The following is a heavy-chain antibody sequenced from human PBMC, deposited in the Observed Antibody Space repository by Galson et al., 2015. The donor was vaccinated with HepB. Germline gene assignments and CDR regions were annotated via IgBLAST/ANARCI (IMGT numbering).Heavy chain of an antibody. V-gene: IGHV1-46*03. D-gene: IGHD6-6*01. CDR2: INPSGGST. CDR3: AVYSSSSGIGKYYYYYMDV. J-gene: IGHJ6*03. Sequence: SVKVSCKASGYTFTSYYMHWVRQAPGQGLEWMGIINPSGGSTSYAQKFQDRVTMTRDTSTSTVYMELSSLRSEDTAVYYCAVYSSSSGIGKYYYYYMDVWGKGTTVTVSS. CDR1: GYTFTSYY.